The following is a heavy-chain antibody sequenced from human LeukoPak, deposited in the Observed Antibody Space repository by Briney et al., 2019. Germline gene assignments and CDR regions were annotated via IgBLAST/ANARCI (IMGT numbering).Heavy chain of an antibody. D-gene: IGHD3-10*01. CDR2: IDFSGST. V-gene: IGHV4-39*01. J-gene: IGHJ6*02. CDR3: ARLGQDGYVDGSGNYHNYYGMDV. CDR1: GGSINSSNHH. Sequence: PSETLSLTCTVSGGSINSSNHHWGWIRQPPGKGLEWIGRIDFSGSTSRNPSLKSRLTISVDTSKNQFSLKLSSVTAADTAVYFCARLGQDGYVDGSGNYHNYYGMDVWGQGTTVTVSS.